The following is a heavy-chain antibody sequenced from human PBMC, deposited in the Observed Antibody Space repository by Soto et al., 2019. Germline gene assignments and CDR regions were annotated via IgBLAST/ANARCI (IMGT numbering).Heavy chain of an antibody. CDR3: ARGQVVAAQH. CDR2: IYHSGST. Sequence: QLQLQESGSGLVKPSQTLSLTCAVSGGSISSGGYSWRWIRQPPGKGREWIGYIYHSGSTYYNPSLQSRVTIAVARSKNQFSLKLTSVTAAATAVYYCARGQVVAAQHWGQGTLVTVSS. V-gene: IGHV4-30-2*01. J-gene: IGHJ4*02. CDR1: GGSISSGGYS. D-gene: IGHD2-15*01.